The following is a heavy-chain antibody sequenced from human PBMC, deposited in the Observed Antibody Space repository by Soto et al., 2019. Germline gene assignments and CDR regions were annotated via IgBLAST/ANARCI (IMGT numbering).Heavy chain of an antibody. J-gene: IGHJ4*02. CDR2: ISGSGGST. CDR3: AKDHLTIFGVVIRPVLYY. Sequence: GGSLRLSCAASGLTFSSYAMSWVRQAPGKGLEWVSAISGSGGSTYYADSVKGRFTISRDNSKNTLYLQMNSLRAEDTAVYYCAKDHLTIFGVVIRPVLYYWGQGTLVTVSS. CDR1: GLTFSSYA. D-gene: IGHD3-3*01. V-gene: IGHV3-23*01.